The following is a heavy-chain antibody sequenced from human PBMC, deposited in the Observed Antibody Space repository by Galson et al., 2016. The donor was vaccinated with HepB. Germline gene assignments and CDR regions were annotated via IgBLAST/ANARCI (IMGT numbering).Heavy chain of an antibody. J-gene: IGHJ6*02. V-gene: IGHV3-30*04. Sequence: LRLSCAASGFTFSSYAMHWVRQAPGKGLDWVASISYEESKKYYADSVKGRFTISRDRDNAKNSLYLQMNSLRDEDTAVYYCARDPLTYYGMDVWGQGTTVTVSS. CDR1: GFTFSSYA. CDR2: ISYEESKK. CDR3: ARDPLTYYGMDV.